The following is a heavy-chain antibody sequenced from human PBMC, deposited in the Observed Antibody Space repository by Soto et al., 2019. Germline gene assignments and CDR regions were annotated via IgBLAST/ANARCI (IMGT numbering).Heavy chain of an antibody. V-gene: IGHV1-3*01. CDR2: INAGNGNT. J-gene: IGHJ6*02. CDR3: ARGPFGELSYV. Sequence: AAVTGSCTASGSSLPSYAVHLVRQAPGQRLEWMGWINAGNGNTKYSQKFQGRVTITRDTSASTAYMELSSLRSEDTAVYYCARGPFGELSYVWGQGTTVTGSS. D-gene: IGHD3-10*01. CDR1: GSSLPSYA.